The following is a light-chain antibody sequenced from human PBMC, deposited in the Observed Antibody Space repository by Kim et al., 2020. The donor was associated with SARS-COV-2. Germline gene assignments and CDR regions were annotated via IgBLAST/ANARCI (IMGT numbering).Light chain of an antibody. CDR2: GAS. V-gene: IGKV3-15*01. CDR1: HSISSN. CDR3: QQYSDWRPIT. J-gene: IGKJ5*01. Sequence: SPGERVTPSCRASHSISSNLAWYQQKPGQAPRLLISGASTRATNIPSRFSGSGSGREFTLTITTLQSEDFAIYYCQQYSDWRPITFGQGTRLEIK.